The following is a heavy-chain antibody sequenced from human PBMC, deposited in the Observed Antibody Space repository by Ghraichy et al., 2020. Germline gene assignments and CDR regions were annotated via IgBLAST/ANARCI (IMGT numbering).Heavy chain of an antibody. CDR3: ARLRHHTIFGRQQYVQH. Sequence: SETLSLTCAVYGGSFSGYYWSWIRQPPGKGLEWIGEINHSGSTNYNPSLKSRVTISVDTSKNQFSLKLSSVTAADTAVYYCARLRHHTIFGRQQYVQHWGQGTLVTVSS. D-gene: IGHD3-3*01. CDR1: GGSFSGYY. V-gene: IGHV4-34*01. J-gene: IGHJ1*01. CDR2: INHSGST.